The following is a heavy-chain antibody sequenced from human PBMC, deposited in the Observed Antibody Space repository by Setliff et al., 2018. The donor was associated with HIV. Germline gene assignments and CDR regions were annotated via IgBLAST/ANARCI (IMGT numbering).Heavy chain of an antibody. J-gene: IGHJ4*02. CDR1: GGSIYSNNW. CDR2: ISHNGDT. V-gene: IGHV4-4*02. Sequence: SETLSLTCAVSGGSIYSNNWWSWVRQSPGKGLEWIGEISHNGDTNYNPSLQGRVTISMDKSYTQFSLTLTSVTAADTAVYYCARDPSRRPITVTEGDDWGQGTLVTVSS. CDR3: ARDPSRRPITVTEGDD. D-gene: IGHD6-19*01.